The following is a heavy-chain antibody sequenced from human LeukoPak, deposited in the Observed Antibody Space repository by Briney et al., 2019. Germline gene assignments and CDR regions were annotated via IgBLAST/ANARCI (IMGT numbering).Heavy chain of an antibody. Sequence: PGGSLRLSCAASGFTFSSYWMHWVRQAPGKGLVWVSRINSDGSSTSYAASVKGRFTTSRDNAKNTLYLQMNSLRAEDTAVYYCAREAYYYDSSGYYAWFDPWGQGTLVTVSS. D-gene: IGHD3-22*01. CDR1: GFTFSSYW. CDR3: AREAYYYDSSGYYAWFDP. J-gene: IGHJ5*02. CDR2: INSDGSST. V-gene: IGHV3-74*01.